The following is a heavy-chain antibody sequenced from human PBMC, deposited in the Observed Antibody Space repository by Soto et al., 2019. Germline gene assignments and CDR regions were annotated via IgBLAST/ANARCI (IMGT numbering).Heavy chain of an antibody. J-gene: IGHJ4*02. CDR2: INPRGIDT. CDR3: AKGGADCYDDCTRAY. V-gene: IGHV3-23*01. Sequence: EEQVLESGGGSAQPGGSLRLSCAASGFTFSNYGMTWVRQAPGKGLEWVSSINPRGIDTKYADSVKGRFTIDRDKSKKMVYLQMNNLRAQDPAVYYCAKGGADCYDDCTRAYWGPGNLVTGSS. CDR1: GFTFSNYG. D-gene: IGHD2-21*02.